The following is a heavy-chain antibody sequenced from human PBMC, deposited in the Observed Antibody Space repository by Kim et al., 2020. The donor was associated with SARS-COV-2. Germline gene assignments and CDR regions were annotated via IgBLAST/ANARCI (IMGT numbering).Heavy chain of an antibody. J-gene: IGHJ4*02. Sequence: SETLSLTCTVSGGSISSYYWSWIRQPPGKGLEWIGYIYYSGSTNYNPSLKSRVTISVDTSKNQFSLKLSSVTAADTAVYYCAGGSLRYFDWGHWGQGTLVTVSS. CDR2: IYYSGST. D-gene: IGHD3-9*01. CDR3: AGGSLRYFDWGH. CDR1: GGSISSYY. V-gene: IGHV4-59*01.